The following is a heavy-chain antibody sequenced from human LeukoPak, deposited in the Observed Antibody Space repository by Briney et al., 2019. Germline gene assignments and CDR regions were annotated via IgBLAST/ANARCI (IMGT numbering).Heavy chain of an antibody. V-gene: IGHV4-59*08. CDR2: IYYRGST. Sequence: SETLSLTCTVSGGSISSYYWSRIRQPPEKGLEWIGYIYYRGSTNFSPSLKSRVTISVDTSKNQFSLKLSSVTAADTAVYYCARHRPPDRGYIYGPIDYWGQGTLVTVSS. J-gene: IGHJ4*02. CDR3: ARHRPPDRGYIYGPIDY. D-gene: IGHD5-18*01. CDR1: GGSISSYY.